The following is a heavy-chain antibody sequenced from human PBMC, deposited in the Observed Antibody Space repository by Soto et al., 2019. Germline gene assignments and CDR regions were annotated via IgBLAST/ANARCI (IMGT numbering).Heavy chain of an antibody. V-gene: IGHV1-69*18. CDR1: GGTFSRSG. D-gene: IGHD5-18*01. CDR3: ARCPQPPDTADPYALDV. Sequence: QVQLVQSGTEVKKPGASVKVSCKASGGTFSRSGFHWVRQAPGQGLEWMGMIVPSVDTTNYAQKFQARVTISADQLTSTVYMELRSLRSEDTAVYYCARCPQPPDTADPYALDVWGQATRVIVSS. J-gene: IGHJ6*02. CDR2: IVPSVDTT.